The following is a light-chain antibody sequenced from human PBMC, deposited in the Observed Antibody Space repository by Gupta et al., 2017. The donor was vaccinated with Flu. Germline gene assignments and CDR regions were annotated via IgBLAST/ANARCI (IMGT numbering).Light chain of an antibody. CDR2: GAS. Sequence: DIVLTQSPATLSVSPGEGATLSCRASQSASSDLAWNQQRPGQAPKLLIYGASTRATGIPATFSGSGSGTEFTLTITSLQSEDFAIYYCQQYNYWPRTFGQGTKVEI. CDR1: QSASSD. CDR3: QQYNYWPRT. V-gene: IGKV3-15*01. J-gene: IGKJ1*01.